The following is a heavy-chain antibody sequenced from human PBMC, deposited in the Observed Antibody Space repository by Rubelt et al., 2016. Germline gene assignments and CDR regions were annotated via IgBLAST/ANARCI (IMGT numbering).Heavy chain of an antibody. V-gene: IGHV6-1*01. CDR1: GDSVSSGA. CDR2: TYYRSKWYS. D-gene: IGHD1-14*01. CDR3: ARGAYRAFDF. Sequence: QVQLQQSGAGLVKPSQTLSLTCAISGDSVSSGAWNWIRLSPSRGLEWLGRTYYRSKWYSEYAESVKGRISINPDTSKNQFSLQLNAVTPEDTAVYYCARGAYRAFDFWGQGTMVTVSS. J-gene: IGHJ3*01.